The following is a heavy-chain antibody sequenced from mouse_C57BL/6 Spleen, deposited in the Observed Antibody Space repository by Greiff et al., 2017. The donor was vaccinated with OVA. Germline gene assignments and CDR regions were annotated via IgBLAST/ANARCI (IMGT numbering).Heavy chain of an antibody. Sequence: VQLQQSGAELVRPGASVTLSCKASGYTFTDYEMHWVKQTPVHGLEWIGAIDPETGGTAYNQKFKGKAILTADKSSSTAYMELRSLTSEDSAVYYCTRTITTEYYFDYWGQGTTLTVSS. CDR1: GYTFTDYE. CDR3: TRTITTEYYFDY. J-gene: IGHJ2*01. V-gene: IGHV1-15*01. CDR2: IDPETGGT. D-gene: IGHD1-1*01.